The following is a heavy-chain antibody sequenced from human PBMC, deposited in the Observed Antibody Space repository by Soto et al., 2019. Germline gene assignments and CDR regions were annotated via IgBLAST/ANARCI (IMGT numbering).Heavy chain of an antibody. V-gene: IGHV3-7*01. CDR1: GFSISDYW. D-gene: IGHD1-26*01. CDR3: CHTWV. CDR2: INEDGSEE. Sequence: EVQMVESGGGLVQPGGSLILSCAASGFSISDYWMSWVRQAPGKGLEWVGNINEDGSEENYVDSVKGRFTISRDNARNSLYLQMNSLRVEDTAVYYCCHTWVGGQGTLVTVSS. J-gene: IGHJ4*02.